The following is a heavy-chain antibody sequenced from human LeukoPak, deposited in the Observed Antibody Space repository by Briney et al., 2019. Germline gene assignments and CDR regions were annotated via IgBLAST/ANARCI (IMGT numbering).Heavy chain of an antibody. D-gene: IGHD4-23*01. CDR2: IWFDGSNK. V-gene: IGHV3-33*01. CDR3: ARDPYDGGKDPFDY. CDR1: GFTFSSYG. Sequence: GGSLRLSCAASGFTFSSYGMHWVRQAPGKGLEWVAVIWFDGSNKYYADSVKGRFTISRDNSKNTLYLQMNSLRAEDTAVYYCARDPYDGGKDPFDYWGQGTLVTVSS. J-gene: IGHJ4*02.